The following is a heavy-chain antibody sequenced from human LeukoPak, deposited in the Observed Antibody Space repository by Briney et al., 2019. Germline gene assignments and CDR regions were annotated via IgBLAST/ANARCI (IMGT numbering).Heavy chain of an antibody. CDR2: TSGGGGST. Sequence: GGSLRLSCTASGFTFGDYAMSWFRQAPGKGLEWVSATSGGGGSTYYADSVKGRFTISRDNSNNTLYLQMNSLRADDTAVYYCANMGENQGLYYYYYYMDVWGKGTTVTVSS. CDR3: ANMGENQGLYYYYYYMDV. V-gene: IGHV3-23*01. CDR1: GFTFGDYA. D-gene: IGHD3-16*01. J-gene: IGHJ6*03.